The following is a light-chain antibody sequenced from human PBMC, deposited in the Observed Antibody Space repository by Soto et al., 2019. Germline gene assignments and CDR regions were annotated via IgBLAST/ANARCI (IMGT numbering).Light chain of an antibody. J-gene: IGLJ3*02. CDR2: EGS. CDR3: CSYAHSRVVFGGGTSVL. CDR1: SSDVGTHKF. V-gene: IGLV2-23*01. Sequence: QSALTQPASVSGSPGQSITISCTRTSSDVGTHKFVSWYQQHPGKAPKLMIYEGSHRPSGVSVRFSGSTSGNTASLTISGLQAEDEADYYCCSYAHSRVVFGGGTSVLFGGGTKLTVL.